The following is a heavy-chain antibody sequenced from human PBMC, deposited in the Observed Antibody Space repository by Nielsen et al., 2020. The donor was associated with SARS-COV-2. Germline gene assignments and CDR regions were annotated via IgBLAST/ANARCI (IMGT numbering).Heavy chain of an antibody. D-gene: IGHD6-13*01. CDR3: ARAGALSSSWYSTDF. CDR1: GFTFNNYD. Sequence: GGSLKLSCAASGFTFNNYDMHWVRQATGKGLEWVSAIGTGGDTFYPGSVKGRFTISRENAKNSLYLQMNSLRAGDTAVYYCARAGALSSSWYSTDFWGQGTTVTVSS. CDR2: IGTGGDT. V-gene: IGHV3-13*01. J-gene: IGHJ6*02.